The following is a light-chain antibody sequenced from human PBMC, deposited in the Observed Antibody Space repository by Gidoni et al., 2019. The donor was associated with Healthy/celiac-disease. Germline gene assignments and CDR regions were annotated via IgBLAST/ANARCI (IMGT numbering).Light chain of an antibody. CDR3: QQYSSSRT. J-gene: IGKJ1*01. CDR2: AAS. V-gene: IGKV3-20*01. Sequence: EIVLTQSPGTLSLSPGERATLSCRATQSVSSRYLAWYQQRPGQAPRLLLYAASSRAAGIPERFSGSGSGTDFTLTIRRLEPEDFAVYYCQQYSSSRTFGQGTKVESK. CDR1: QSVSSRY.